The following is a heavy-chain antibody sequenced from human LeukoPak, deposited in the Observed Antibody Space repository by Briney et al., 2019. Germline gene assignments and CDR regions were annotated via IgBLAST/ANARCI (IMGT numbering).Heavy chain of an antibody. Sequence: SETLSLTCTVPGGSINSGDYYWSWIRQPPGKGLEWIGYVFYGGSTSYNPSLKSRVTMSVDTSDNRLSLKLSSVTAADTAVYYCARGRGITIFGVVISPNFDYWGQGTLVTVSS. J-gene: IGHJ4*02. V-gene: IGHV4-30-4*08. CDR3: ARGRGITIFGVVISPNFDY. CDR1: GGSINSGDYY. D-gene: IGHD3-3*01. CDR2: VFYGGST.